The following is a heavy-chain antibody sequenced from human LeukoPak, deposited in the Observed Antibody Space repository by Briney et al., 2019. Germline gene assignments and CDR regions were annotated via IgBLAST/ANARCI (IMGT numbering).Heavy chain of an antibody. V-gene: IGHV3-21*04. Sequence: KSGGSLRPSCAASGFTFSSYSMNWVRQAPGKGLEWVSSISSSSSYIYYADSVKGRFTISRDNAKNSLYLQMNSLRAEDTAVYYCARMGYYYDSSGYWEYFQHWGQGTLVTVSS. D-gene: IGHD3-22*01. CDR1: GFTFSSYS. CDR2: ISSSSSYI. J-gene: IGHJ1*01. CDR3: ARMGYYYDSSGYWEYFQH.